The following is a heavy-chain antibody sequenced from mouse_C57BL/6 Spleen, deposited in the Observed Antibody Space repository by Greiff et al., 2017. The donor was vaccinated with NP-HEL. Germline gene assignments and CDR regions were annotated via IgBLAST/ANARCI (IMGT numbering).Heavy chain of an antibody. CDR3: ANYGSGAY. D-gene: IGHD1-1*01. Sequence: EVMLVESGGDLVKPGGSLKLSCAASGFTFSSYGMSWVRQTPDKRLEWVATISSGGSYTYYPDSVKGRFTISRDNAKNTLYLQMSSLKSEDTAMYYCANYGSGAYWGQGTLVTVSA. CDR2: ISSGGSYT. V-gene: IGHV5-6*01. CDR1: GFTFSSYG. J-gene: IGHJ3*01.